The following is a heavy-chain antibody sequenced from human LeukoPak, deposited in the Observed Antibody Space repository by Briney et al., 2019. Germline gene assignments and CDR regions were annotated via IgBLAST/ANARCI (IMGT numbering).Heavy chain of an antibody. Sequence: PSETLSLTCTVSGGSLSSYYWSWLRQPPGKGLEWIGYIYYSGSTNYNPSLKSRVTISVDTSKNQFSLKQNDVSAADTALYYCARGPTVRDMDLGGKGTTVTLSS. J-gene: IGHJ6*03. CDR2: IYYSGST. CDR1: GGSLSSYY. CDR3: ARGPTVRDMDL. D-gene: IGHD4-11*01. V-gene: IGHV4-59*01.